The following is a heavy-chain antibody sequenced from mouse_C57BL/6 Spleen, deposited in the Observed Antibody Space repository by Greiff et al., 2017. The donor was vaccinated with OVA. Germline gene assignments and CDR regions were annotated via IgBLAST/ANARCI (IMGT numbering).Heavy chain of an antibody. V-gene: IGHV14-2*01. Sequence: EVKLVESGAELVKPGASVKLSCTASGFNINASYMHWVKQRTEQGLEWIGRIDPEDGENKYAPKCQGKATITADTSSNTAYLQLSSLTSEDTAVYYCARNDPWYFDVWGTGTTVTVSS. CDR3: ARNDPWYFDV. D-gene: IGHD2-12*01. J-gene: IGHJ1*03. CDR1: GFNINASY. CDR2: IDPEDGEN.